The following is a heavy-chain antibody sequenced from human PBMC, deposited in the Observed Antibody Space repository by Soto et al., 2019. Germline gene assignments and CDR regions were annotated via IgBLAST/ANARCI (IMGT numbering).Heavy chain of an antibody. D-gene: IGHD3-3*01. CDR3: ARHVRFLEWLMPYYYGMDV. J-gene: IGHJ6*02. CDR2: IHYSGST. Sequence: SETLSLTCTVSSGSINSHYWNWIRQPPGRGLEWIGHIHYSGSTNYNPSLKSRVSISVDTSKNQFYLNLTSVTAADTAVYYCARHVRFLEWLMPYYYGMDVWGQGTTVTVSS. V-gene: IGHV4-59*08. CDR1: SGSINSHY.